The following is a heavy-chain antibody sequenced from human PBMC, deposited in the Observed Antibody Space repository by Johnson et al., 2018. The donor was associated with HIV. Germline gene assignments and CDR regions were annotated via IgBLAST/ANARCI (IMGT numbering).Heavy chain of an antibody. CDR2: MSYDGSNK. V-gene: IGHV3-30-3*01. CDR3: ARPTDPDSSGYFVIDAFDI. Sequence: QVQLVESGGGVVRPGRSLRLSCAASGFTFSTYAMHWVRQAPGKGLEWVAVMSYDGSNKFYADSVKGRFTISRDNSKNTLYLQMNSLRAEDTAVYYCARPTDPDSSGYFVIDAFDIWGQGTMVTVSS. CDR1: GFTFSTYA. J-gene: IGHJ3*02. D-gene: IGHD3-22*01.